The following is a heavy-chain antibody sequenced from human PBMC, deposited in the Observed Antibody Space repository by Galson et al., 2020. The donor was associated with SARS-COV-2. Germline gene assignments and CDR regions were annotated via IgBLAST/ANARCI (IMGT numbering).Heavy chain of an antibody. CDR3: ARDPINYYGSGSHYYFDY. V-gene: IGHV3-7*01. J-gene: IGHJ4*02. CDR1: GFTFSGYW. CDR2: IKQDGSEK. D-gene: IGHD3-10*01. Sequence: GGSLRLSCAASGFTFSGYWMSWVRQAPGKGLEWVANIKQDGSEKYYVDSVKGRFTISRDNAKNSLYLQMNSLRAEDTAVYYCARDPINYYGSGSHYYFDYWGQGTLVTVSS.